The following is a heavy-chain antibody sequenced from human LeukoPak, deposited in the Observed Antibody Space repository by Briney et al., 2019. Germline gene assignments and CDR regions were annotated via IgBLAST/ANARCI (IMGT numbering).Heavy chain of an antibody. CDR2: ISAYNGNT. CDR1: GYTFTSYG. D-gene: IGHD4-17*01. CDR3: ARGDYGDSGAFDI. V-gene: IGHV1-18*01. Sequence: ASVKVSCKASGYTFTSYGISWVRQAPGQGLEWMGWISAYNGNTNYAQKFQGRVTMTRDTSTSTVYMELSSLRSEDTAVYYCARGDYGDSGAFDIWGQGTMVTVSS. J-gene: IGHJ3*02.